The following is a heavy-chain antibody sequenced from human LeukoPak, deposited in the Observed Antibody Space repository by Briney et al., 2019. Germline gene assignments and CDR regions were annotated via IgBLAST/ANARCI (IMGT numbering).Heavy chain of an antibody. CDR3: ATDYGDYVGNNWFDP. D-gene: IGHD4-17*01. J-gene: IGHJ5*02. CDR2: FDPEDGET. CDR1: GYTLTELS. V-gene: IGHV1-24*01. Sequence: ASVKVSCKVSGYTLTELSMHRVRQAPGKGLEWMGGFDPEDGETIYAQKFQGRVTMTEDTSTDTAYMELSSLRSEDTAVYDCATDYGDYVGNNWFDPWGQGTLVTVSS.